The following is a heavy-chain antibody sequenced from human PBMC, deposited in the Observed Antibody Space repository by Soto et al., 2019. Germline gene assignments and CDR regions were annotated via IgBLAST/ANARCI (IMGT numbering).Heavy chain of an antibody. CDR1: GFTFSSYA. Sequence: EVQLLESGGGLVQPGESLRLSCAASGFTFSSYAMSWVRQAPGKGLEWVSVISGSDDSTYYADSVKGRFTISRDNSKTQLYLQMNSLRAEDTAVYYCAKRSSSSTFDYWGQGTLVTVSS. V-gene: IGHV3-23*01. D-gene: IGHD6-6*01. CDR2: ISGSDDST. J-gene: IGHJ4*02. CDR3: AKRSSSSTFDY.